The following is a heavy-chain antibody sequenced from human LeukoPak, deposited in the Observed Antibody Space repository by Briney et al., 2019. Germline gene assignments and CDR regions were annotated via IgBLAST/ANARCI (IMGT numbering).Heavy chain of an antibody. CDR3: ARAHDFWSGFYPVDY. Sequence: ASVKVSCKASGYTFTGYYMHWVRQAPGQGIEWMGWINPDSGGTKYAQKFQGRVSMTRDTSSSTAYMELSRLRSDDTAVYYCARAHDFWSGFYPVDYWGQRTLVTVSS. CDR1: GYTFTGYY. CDR2: INPDSGGT. D-gene: IGHD3-3*01. V-gene: IGHV1-2*02. J-gene: IGHJ4*02.